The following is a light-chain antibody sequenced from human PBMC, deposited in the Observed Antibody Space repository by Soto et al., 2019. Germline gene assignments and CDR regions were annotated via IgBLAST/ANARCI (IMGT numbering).Light chain of an antibody. CDR2: DVS. CDR3: SSYTSSSTRV. CDR1: SSDVAGYNY. J-gene: IGLJ2*01. Sequence: QSALTQPASVSGSPGQSITISCTGTSSDVAGYNYVSWYQQHPGKAPKLMIYDVSYRPSGVSSRFSGSKSGNTASLTISGLQAEDEDDYYCSSYTSSSTRVFGGGTKLTVL. V-gene: IGLV2-14*03.